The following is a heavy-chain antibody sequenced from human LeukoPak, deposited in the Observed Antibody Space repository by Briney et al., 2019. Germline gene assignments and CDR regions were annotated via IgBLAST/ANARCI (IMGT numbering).Heavy chain of an antibody. V-gene: IGHV4-30-4*08. CDR2: IYYSGST. Sequence: SETLSLTCTVSGGSISSGDYYWSWIRQPPGKGLEWIGYIYYSGSTYYNPSLKSRVTISVDTSKNQFSLKLSSVTAADTAVYYCARLKQWLVSIDYWGQGTLVTVSS. J-gene: IGHJ4*02. D-gene: IGHD6-19*01. CDR1: GGSISSGDYY. CDR3: ARLKQWLVSIDY.